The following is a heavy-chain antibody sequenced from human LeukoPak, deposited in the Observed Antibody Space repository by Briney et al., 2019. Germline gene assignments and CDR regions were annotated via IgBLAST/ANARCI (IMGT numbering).Heavy chain of an antibody. Sequence: PGGSLRLSCAASGFTLRGYGMHWVRQAPGKGLEWVAFIRYDGSDKSYADSVKGRFTISRDNSENTLYLQINSLRVEDTAVYYCAKDTPTTGYHLDSWCQGTLVTVSS. J-gene: IGHJ4*02. D-gene: IGHD1-1*01. V-gene: IGHV3-30*02. CDR1: GFTLRGYG. CDR3: AKDTPTTGYHLDS. CDR2: IRYDGSDK.